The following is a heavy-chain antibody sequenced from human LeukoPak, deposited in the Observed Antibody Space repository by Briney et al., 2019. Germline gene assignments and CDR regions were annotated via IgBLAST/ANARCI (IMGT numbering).Heavy chain of an antibody. V-gene: IGHV4-4*02. J-gene: IGHJ5*02. CDR3: ARDLSMADLGWFDP. D-gene: IGHD2-8*01. CDR2: IYHSGST. Sequence: SETLSLTCAVSGGSISSSNWWSWVRQPPGKGLEWIGEIYHSGSTYCNPSLKSRVTISVDTSKNQFSLKLSSVTAADTAVYYCARDLSMADLGWFDPWGQGTLVTVSS. CDR1: GGSISSSNW.